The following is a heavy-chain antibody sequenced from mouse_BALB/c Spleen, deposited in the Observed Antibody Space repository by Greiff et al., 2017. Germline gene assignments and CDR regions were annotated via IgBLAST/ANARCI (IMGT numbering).Heavy chain of an antibody. V-gene: IGHV2-9*02. D-gene: IGHD2-13*01. CDR1: GYSFTSYG. CDR2: IWACGST. Sequence: QVQLKEPGPGLVAPSQRLSISCTVSGYSFTSYGVHWVRQPPGKGLEWLGVIWACGSTNYKSALMSRLSISKDNSKSQVFLKMNSLQTDDTATCCCAEDGHYYAMDYWGQGTSVTVSS. J-gene: IGHJ4*01. CDR3: AEDGHYYAMDY.